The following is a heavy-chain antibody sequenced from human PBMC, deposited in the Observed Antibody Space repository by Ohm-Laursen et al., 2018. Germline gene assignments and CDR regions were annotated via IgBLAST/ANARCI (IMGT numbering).Heavy chain of an antibody. D-gene: IGHD3-10*01. CDR2: ISSSSSYI. Sequence: SLRLSCAASGFTFSSYSMNWVRQAPGKGLEWVSSISSSSSYIYYADSVKGRFTISRDNAKNSLYLQMNSLRAKDTAVYYCASFYGSGERNYYYYGMDVWGQGTTVTVSS. CDR1: GFTFSSYS. CDR3: ASFYGSGERNYYYYGMDV. V-gene: IGHV3-21*01. J-gene: IGHJ6*02.